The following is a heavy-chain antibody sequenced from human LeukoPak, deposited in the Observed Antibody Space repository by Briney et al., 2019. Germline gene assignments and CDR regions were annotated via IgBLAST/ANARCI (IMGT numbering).Heavy chain of an antibody. CDR3: ARDPPYSISSWYWFDP. J-gene: IGHJ5*02. CDR2: ISGYNGDT. CDR1: GYPFTTYG. Sequence: ASVKVSCKASGYPFTTYGISWVRQAPGQGLEWMGWISGYNGDTNYAQNFQGRVTMTTDTSTTTAYMELRGLRSDDTAVYYCARDPPYSISSWYWFDPWGQGTLVTVSS. V-gene: IGHV1-18*01. D-gene: IGHD6-6*01.